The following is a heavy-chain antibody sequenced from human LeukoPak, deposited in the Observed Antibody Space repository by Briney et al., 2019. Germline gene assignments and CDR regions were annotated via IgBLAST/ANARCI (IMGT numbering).Heavy chain of an antibody. CDR1: GYSFTSYW. Sequence: GESLKISCKGSGYSFTSYWIGWVRQMPGKGLEWMGIIYPGDSDTRYSPSFQGQVTISADKSISTAYLQWSSLKASDTAMYYCARQMGYYGSGSYSDYWGQGTLVTVSS. D-gene: IGHD3-10*01. CDR3: ARQMGYYGSGSYSDY. J-gene: IGHJ4*02. V-gene: IGHV5-51*01. CDR2: IYPGDSDT.